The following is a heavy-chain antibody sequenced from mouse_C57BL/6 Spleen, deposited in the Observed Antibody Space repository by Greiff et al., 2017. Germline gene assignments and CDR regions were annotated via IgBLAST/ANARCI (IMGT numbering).Heavy chain of an antibody. CDR3: ARYGYGDGYYCDY. V-gene: IGHV1-4*01. D-gene: IGHD2-2*01. CDR2: INPSSGYT. CDR1: GYTFTSYT. J-gene: IGHJ2*01. Sequence: QVQLQQSGAELARPGASVKMSCKASGYTFTSYTMHWVKQRPGQGLEWIGYINPSSGYTKYNQKFKDKAPLTADKSSSTAYMQLSSLTSEDSAVDYCARYGYGDGYYCDYWGQGTTLTVSS.